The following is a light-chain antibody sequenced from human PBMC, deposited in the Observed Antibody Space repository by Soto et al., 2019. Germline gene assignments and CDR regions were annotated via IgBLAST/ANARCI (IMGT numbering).Light chain of an antibody. CDR1: SSNIGAGYD. CDR2: GNS. J-gene: IGLJ1*01. V-gene: IGLV1-40*01. CDR3: QSYDSSLSVLYV. Sequence: QSVLTQPPSVSGAPGQRVTLSCPGNSSNIGAGYDVHWYQHLPGTAPKLLIYGNSNRPSGVPDRFSGSKSGTSASLAITGLQAEDEADYYCQSYDSSLSVLYVFGTGTKVPVL.